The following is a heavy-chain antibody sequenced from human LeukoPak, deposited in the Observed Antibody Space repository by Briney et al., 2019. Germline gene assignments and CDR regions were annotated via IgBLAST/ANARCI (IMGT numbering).Heavy chain of an antibody. Sequence: ASVKVSCKASSYTFTSYGISWVRQAPGQGLEWMGWISAYNGNTNYAQKLQGRVTMTTDTSTSTAYMELRSLRSDDTAVYYCARDRYYDSSGYYYSRTDYYYYGMDVWGQGTTVTVSS. V-gene: IGHV1-18*01. J-gene: IGHJ6*02. CDR1: SYTFTSYG. CDR2: ISAYNGNT. CDR3: ARDRYYDSSGYYYSRTDYYYYGMDV. D-gene: IGHD3-22*01.